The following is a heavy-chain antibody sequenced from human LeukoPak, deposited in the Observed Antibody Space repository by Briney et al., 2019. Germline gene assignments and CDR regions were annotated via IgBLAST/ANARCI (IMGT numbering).Heavy chain of an antibody. CDR2: IKPDGTAT. CDR1: GFTFISYG. J-gene: IGHJ4*02. CDR3: TRDAMGATPIAH. D-gene: IGHD1-26*01. V-gene: IGHV3-74*01. Sequence: PGGSLRLSCAASGFTFISYGMHWVRQTPGKGLVWVSEIKPDGTATSHADSVKGRFTTSRDNAKNALYLQMNSLRAEDTAVYYCTRDAMGATPIAHWGQGTLVTVSS.